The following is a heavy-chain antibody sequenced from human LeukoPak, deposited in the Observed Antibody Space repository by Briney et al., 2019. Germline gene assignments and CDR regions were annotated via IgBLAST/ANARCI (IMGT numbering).Heavy chain of an antibody. J-gene: IGHJ4*02. CDR2: ISGSGGST. CDR1: GFTFSNYW. Sequence: GGSLRLSCAASGFTFSNYWMSWVRQAPGKGLEWVSAISGSGGSTYYADSVKGRFTISRDNSKNTLYLQMNSLRAEDTAVYYCAKTNVLRYFSSFDYWGQGTLVTVSS. V-gene: IGHV3-23*01. CDR3: AKTNVLRYFSSFDY. D-gene: IGHD3-9*01.